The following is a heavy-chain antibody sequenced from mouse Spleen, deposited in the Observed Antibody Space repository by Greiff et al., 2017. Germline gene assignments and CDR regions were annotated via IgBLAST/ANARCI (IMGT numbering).Heavy chain of an antibody. Sequence: VQLQQPGAELVMPGASVKLSCKASGYTFTSYWMHWVKQRPGQGLEWIGEIDPSDSYTNYNQKFKGKATLTVDKSSSTAYMQLSSLTSEDSAVYYCAREGPSTMVTTGGVYAMDYWGQGTSVTVSS. CDR2: IDPSDSYT. J-gene: IGHJ4*01. CDR3: AREGPSTMVTTGGVYAMDY. CDR1: GYTFTSYW. D-gene: IGHD2-2*01. V-gene: IGHV1-69*01.